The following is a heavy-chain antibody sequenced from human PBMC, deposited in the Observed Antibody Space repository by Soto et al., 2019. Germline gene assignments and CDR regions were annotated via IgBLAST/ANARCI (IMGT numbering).Heavy chain of an antibody. CDR1: GFTCRSYA. CDR3: AKDAGGEYSKGYFDY. D-gene: IGHD4-17*01. J-gene: IGHJ4*02. CDR2: ISGSGGST. V-gene: IGHV3-23*01. Sequence: EVHLFESGAGLVQPGVSLRLSCAASGFTCRSYATSWVRHAPGEGLELVSAISGSGGSTYYADSVKGLFTISRDHTENISSLQMNSLRAEDTAVYYCAKDAGGEYSKGYFDYWGKGTLFTVSS.